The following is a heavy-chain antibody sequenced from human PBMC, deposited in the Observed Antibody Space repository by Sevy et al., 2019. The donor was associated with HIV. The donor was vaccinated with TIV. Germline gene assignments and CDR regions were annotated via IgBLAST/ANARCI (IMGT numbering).Heavy chain of an antibody. D-gene: IGHD6-19*01. CDR1: GYTFTSYG. CDR3: ARTSIAVAGAEYFQH. V-gene: IGHV1-18*01. CDR2: ISAYNGNT. J-gene: IGHJ1*01. Sequence: ASVKVSCKASGYTFTSYGISWVRQAPGQGLEWMGWISAYNGNTNYAQKLQGRVTMTTDTSTSTAYMELRSLRSDDTAVYYCARTSIAVAGAEYFQHWGQSTLVTVSS.